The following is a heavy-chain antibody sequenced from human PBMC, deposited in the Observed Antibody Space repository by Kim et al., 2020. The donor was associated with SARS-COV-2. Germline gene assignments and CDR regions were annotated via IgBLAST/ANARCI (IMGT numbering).Heavy chain of an antibody. CDR3: ATPVRSLWFGELLFKGYGFDY. V-gene: IGHV1-24*01. Sequence: ASVKVSCKVSGYTLTELSMHWVRQAPGKGLEWMGGFDPEDGETIYAQKFQGRVTMTEDTSTDTAYMELSSLRSEDTAVYYCATPVRSLWFGELLFKGYGFDYWGQGTLVTVSS. J-gene: IGHJ4*02. CDR2: FDPEDGET. CDR1: GYTLTELS. D-gene: IGHD3-10*01.